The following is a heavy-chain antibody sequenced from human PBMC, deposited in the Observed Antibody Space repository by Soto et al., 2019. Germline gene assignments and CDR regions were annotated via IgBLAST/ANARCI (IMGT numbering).Heavy chain of an antibody. J-gene: IGHJ4*02. V-gene: IGHV3-21*01. CDR1: DFDFSRYS. CDR3: ARESEDLTSNFDY. Sequence: GSLRLSCAASDFDFSRYSMNWVRQAPGKGLEWVSSISSTTNYIYYADSMKGRFTVSRDNAKNSVYLDMNSLSAEDTAVYYCARESEDLTSNFDYWGQGTLVTVSS. CDR2: ISSTTNYI.